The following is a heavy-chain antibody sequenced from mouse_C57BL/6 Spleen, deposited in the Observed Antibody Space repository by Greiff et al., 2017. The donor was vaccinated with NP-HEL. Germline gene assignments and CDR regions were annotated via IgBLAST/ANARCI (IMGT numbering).Heavy chain of an antibody. V-gene: IGHV1-7*01. Sequence: VQLQQSGAELAKPGASVKLSCKASGYTFNSYWMHWVKQRPGQGLEWIGYINPSSGYTKYNQKFKDKATFTADKSSSTAYMQLSSLTYEDSAVYYCARDYGSSYRFDYWGQGTTLTVSS. J-gene: IGHJ2*01. CDR1: GYTFNSYW. CDR3: ARDYGSSYRFDY. CDR2: INPSSGYT. D-gene: IGHD1-1*01.